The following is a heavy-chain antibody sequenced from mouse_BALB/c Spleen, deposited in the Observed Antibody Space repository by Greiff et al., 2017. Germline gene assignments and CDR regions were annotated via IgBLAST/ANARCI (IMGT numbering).Heavy chain of an antibody. CDR2: IHPSDGET. CDR3: ARGGYYGSSYVGFAY. V-gene: IGHV1-61*01. Sequence: QVHVKQPGAELVRPGASVKLSCKASGYSFTSYWMNWVKQRPGQGLEWIGMIHPSDGETRLNQKFKDKATFTVDKSSSTTYMQLSSPTSEDSAVYYCARGGYYGSSYVGFAYWGQGTLVTVSA. J-gene: IGHJ3*01. CDR1: GYSFTSYW. D-gene: IGHD1-1*01.